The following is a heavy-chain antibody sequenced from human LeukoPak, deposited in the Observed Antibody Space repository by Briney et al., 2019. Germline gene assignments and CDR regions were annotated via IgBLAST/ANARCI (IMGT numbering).Heavy chain of an antibody. D-gene: IGHD2-8*02. CDR1: GGTFSSYA. Sequence: SVKVSCKASGGTFSSYAISWVRQAPGQGLEWMGGIIPIFGTANYAQKFQGRVTITADESTSTAYMELSSLRSEDTAVYYCAREVVYAMSSEGRYNWFDPWGQGTLVTVSS. J-gene: IGHJ5*02. V-gene: IGHV1-69*13. CDR2: IIPIFGTA. CDR3: AREVVYAMSSEGRYNWFDP.